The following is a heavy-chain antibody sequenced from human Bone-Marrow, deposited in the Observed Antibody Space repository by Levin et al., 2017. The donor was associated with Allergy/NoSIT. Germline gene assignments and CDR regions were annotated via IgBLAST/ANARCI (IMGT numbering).Heavy chain of an antibody. CDR1: GFTFSSYS. D-gene: IGHD2-15*01. J-gene: IGHJ4*02. CDR3: VRGYFRYCSGGSCPGFDY. CDR2: ISSVGSTI. V-gene: IGHV3-48*01. Sequence: GGSLRLSCAASGFTFSSYSMNWVRQAPGKGLEWVSYISSVGSTIYDADSVKGRFTISRDNAKNSLYLQMNSLRAEDTAVYYCVRGYFRYCSGGSCPGFDYWGQGTLVTVSS.